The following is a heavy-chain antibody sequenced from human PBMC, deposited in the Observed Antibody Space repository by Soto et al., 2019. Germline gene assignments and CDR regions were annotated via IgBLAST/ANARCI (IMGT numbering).Heavy chain of an antibody. CDR1: GASISSAGYS. J-gene: IGHJ5*02. Sequence: SETLSLTCTVSGASISSAGYSWSWIRQPPGKGLEWIGYIYHSGRPNYNPSLRSRVTMSVDRSKNQFSLKLSSVTAADTAVYYCARGSSSSSGHWFDPWGQGTLVTVSS. CDR2: IYHSGRP. D-gene: IGHD6-6*01. CDR3: ARGSSSSSGHWFDP. V-gene: IGHV4-30-2*01.